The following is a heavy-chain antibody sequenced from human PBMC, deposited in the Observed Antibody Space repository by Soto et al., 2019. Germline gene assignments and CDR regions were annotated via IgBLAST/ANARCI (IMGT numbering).Heavy chain of an antibody. V-gene: IGHV4-34*01. Sequence: QVQLQQWGAGPLRPLETLSLTCGVSGGSFSGYYWSWIRQSPGKGLEWIGEINDRGSINYNPSLKSRVSLAVDTSKYHYSLNLRSVTAADTAVYYCARESHDILTGPPWVWYFDLWGRGNLVTVSS. CDR1: GGSFSGYY. J-gene: IGHJ2*01. CDR2: INDRGSI. CDR3: ARESHDILTGPPWVWYFDL. D-gene: IGHD3-9*01.